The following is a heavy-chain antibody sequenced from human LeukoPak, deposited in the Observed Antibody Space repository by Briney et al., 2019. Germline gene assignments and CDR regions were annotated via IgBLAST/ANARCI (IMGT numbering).Heavy chain of an antibody. CDR3: ATNTVTTYDAFDI. Sequence: PSETLSLTCTVSGGSISSGGYYWSWIRQHPGKGLEWIGYIYYSGSTYYNPSLKSRVTISVDTSKNQFSLKLSSVTAADTAVYYCATNTVTTYDAFDIWGQGTMVTVSS. D-gene: IGHD4-17*01. CDR1: GGSISSGGYY. J-gene: IGHJ3*02. V-gene: IGHV4-31*03. CDR2: IYYSGST.